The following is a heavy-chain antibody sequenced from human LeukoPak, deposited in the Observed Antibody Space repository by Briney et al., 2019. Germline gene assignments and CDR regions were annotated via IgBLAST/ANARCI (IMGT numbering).Heavy chain of an antibody. Sequence: PSETLSLTCAVYGGSFSGYYWSWIRQPPGKGLEWIGYIYYSGSTNYNPSLKSRVTISVDTSKNQFSLKLSSVTAADTAVYYCARHDRGWLPETDWGQGTLVTVSS. V-gene: IGHV4-59*08. CDR2: IYYSGST. D-gene: IGHD5-24*01. CDR1: GGSFSGYY. J-gene: IGHJ4*02. CDR3: ARHDRGWLPETD.